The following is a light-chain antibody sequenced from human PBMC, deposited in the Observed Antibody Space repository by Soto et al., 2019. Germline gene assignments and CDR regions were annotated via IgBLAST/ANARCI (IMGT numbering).Light chain of an antibody. CDR1: SSDVGGYKY. CDR3: SSYTSSKTRV. V-gene: IGLV2-14*01. CDR2: EVS. J-gene: IGLJ6*01. Sequence: QSVLTQPASVSGSPGQSITISCTGTSSDVGGYKYVSWYQQHPGKAPKLMIFEVSNRPSGVSNRFSGSKSGNTASLTISGLQAEDEANYYCSSYTSSKTRVFGTGTQLTVL.